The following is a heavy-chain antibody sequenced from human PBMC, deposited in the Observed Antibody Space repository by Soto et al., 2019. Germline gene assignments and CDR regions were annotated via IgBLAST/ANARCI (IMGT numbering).Heavy chain of an antibody. D-gene: IGHD2-2*02. Sequence: GGSLSLSCAASGFTFSNYWMHWVRQAPGKGLVWVSRINSDGSSTSYADSVKGRFTISRDNAKNTLSLQMNSLRADDTAVYYCARGGVGRYCSSSSCYTWVFDYWGQGTLVNVSS. V-gene: IGHV3-74*01. CDR2: INSDGSST. J-gene: IGHJ4*02. CDR1: GFTFSNYW. CDR3: ARGGVGRYCSSSSCYTWVFDY.